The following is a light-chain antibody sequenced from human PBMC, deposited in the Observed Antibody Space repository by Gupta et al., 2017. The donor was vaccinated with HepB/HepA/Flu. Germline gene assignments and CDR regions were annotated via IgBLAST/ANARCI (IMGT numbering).Light chain of an antibody. CDR2: GAS. CDR1: QSVSSSY. V-gene: IGKV3-20*01. Sequence: EIVLTQSPGTLSLSQGERATLSCRASQSVSSSYLAWYQQKPGQAPRLLISGASSRATGIPDRFSGSGSGTDFILTISRLEPEDFALYYCQQYGSSPITFGHGTRLDIK. CDR3: QQYGSSPIT. J-gene: IGKJ5*01.